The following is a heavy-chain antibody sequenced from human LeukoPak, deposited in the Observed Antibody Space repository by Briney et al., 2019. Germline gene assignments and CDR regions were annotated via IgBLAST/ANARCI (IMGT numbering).Heavy chain of an antibody. D-gene: IGHD6-13*01. J-gene: IGHJ4*02. CDR1: GFTFSSYA. CDR3: AKAPSSSSWEIDFDY. V-gene: IGHV3-23*01. Sequence: PGGSLRLSCAASGFTFSSYAMSWVRQAPGKGLEWVSAISGSGGSTYYADSVKGRFTNSRDNSKNTLYLQMNSLRAEDTAVYYCAKAPSSSSWEIDFDYWGQGTLVTVSS. CDR2: ISGSGGST.